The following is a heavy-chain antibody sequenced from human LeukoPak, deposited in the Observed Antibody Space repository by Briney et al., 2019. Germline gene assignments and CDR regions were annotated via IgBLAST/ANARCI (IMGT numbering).Heavy chain of an antibody. CDR3: AKDFSVWGSYPAFDI. V-gene: IGHV3-23*01. D-gene: IGHD1-26*01. CDR1: GFTFSGYA. Sequence: GGSLRLSCAASGFTFSGYAMSWVRQAPGKGLERVSAISGSGGTTYYADSVKGRFTISRDNSKNTLYLQMNSLRAEDTAVYYCAKDFSVWGSYPAFDIWGQGTMVTVSS. CDR2: ISGSGGTT. J-gene: IGHJ3*02.